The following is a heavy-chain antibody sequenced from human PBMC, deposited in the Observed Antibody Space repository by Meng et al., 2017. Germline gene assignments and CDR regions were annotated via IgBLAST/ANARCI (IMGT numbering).Heavy chain of an antibody. D-gene: IGHD6-19*01. J-gene: IGHJ4*02. CDR2: IIPIFGTA. CDR3: ARDDSSGWYYFDY. V-gene: IGHV1-69*06. CDR1: GGTFSSYA. Sequence: QVAVVQVGGGVKKPGSSVKGSGKASGGTFSSYAISWVRQAPGQGLEWMGGIIPIFGTANYAQKFQGRVTITADKSTSTAYMELSSLRSEDTAVYYCARDDSSGWYYFDYWGQGTLVTVSS.